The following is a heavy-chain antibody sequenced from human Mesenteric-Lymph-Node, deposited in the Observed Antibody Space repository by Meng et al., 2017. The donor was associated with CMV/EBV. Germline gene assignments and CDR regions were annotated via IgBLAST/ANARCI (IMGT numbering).Heavy chain of an antibody. CDR2: VNTNTGNP. V-gene: IGHV7-4-1*02. CDR1: GYTFTNYA. J-gene: IGHJ5*02. Sequence: VKVSCKASGYTFTNYAMDWVRQAPGQGLEWMGWVNTNTGNPTYAQGFTGRFVFSLDTSVNTAYLQISSLKAEDTAVYYCAREGWSDPWGQGTLVTVSS. CDR3: AREGWSDP.